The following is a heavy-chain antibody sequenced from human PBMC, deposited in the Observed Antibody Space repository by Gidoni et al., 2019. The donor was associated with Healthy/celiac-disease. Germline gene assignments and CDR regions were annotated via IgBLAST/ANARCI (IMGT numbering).Heavy chain of an antibody. CDR3: ARDRVTTSYYYYMDV. J-gene: IGHJ6*03. Sequence: QVQLVESGGCVVQPGRSLRLSCSASGFTFSSYGMHWVRQAPGKGLEWVAVRWYDGSNKYYADAVKGRFTISRDNSKNTLYLQMNSLRAEDTAVYYCARDRVTTSYYYYMDVWGKGTTVTVSS. V-gene: IGHV3-33*01. CDR1: GFTFSSYG. CDR2: RWYDGSNK. D-gene: IGHD4-4*01.